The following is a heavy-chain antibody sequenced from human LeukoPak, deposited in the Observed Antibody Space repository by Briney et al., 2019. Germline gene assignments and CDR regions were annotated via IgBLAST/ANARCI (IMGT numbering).Heavy chain of an antibody. Sequence: GESLKISCKGSGYSFTSYWIGWVRQMPGKGLEWMGIIYPGDSDTRYSPSFQGQVTISADKSISTAYLQWSSLKASDTAMYYCARQKGAYYCDRSGYGAFDIWGQGTMVTVSS. CDR1: GYSFTSYW. CDR2: IYPGDSDT. D-gene: IGHD3-22*01. J-gene: IGHJ3*02. CDR3: ARQKGAYYCDRSGYGAFDI. V-gene: IGHV5-51*01.